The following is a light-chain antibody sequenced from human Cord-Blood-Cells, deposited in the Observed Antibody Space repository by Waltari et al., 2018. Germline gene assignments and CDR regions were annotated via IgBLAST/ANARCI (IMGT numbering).Light chain of an antibody. J-gene: IGLJ1*01. V-gene: IGLV2-14*01. Sequence: QSALTHPASVSGSPAQAITIFCTGTSSDVGGYNYFSWYQQHPGKAPKLMIYEVSNRPSGVSNRFSGSKSGNTASLTISGLQAEDEADYYCSSYTSSSTLVFGTGTKVTVL. CDR2: EVS. CDR1: SSDVGGYNY. CDR3: SSYTSSSTLV.